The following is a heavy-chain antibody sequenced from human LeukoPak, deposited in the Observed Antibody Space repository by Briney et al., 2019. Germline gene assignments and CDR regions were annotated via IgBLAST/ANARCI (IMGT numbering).Heavy chain of an antibody. J-gene: IGHJ4*02. CDR2: ISSSSSYI. CDR1: GFTFSSYS. CDR3: ARDSELWFGELLSAHFDY. V-gene: IGHV3-21*01. Sequence: GGSLRLSCEYSGFTFSSYSMNCVRQAPGKGQEWVSSISSSSSYIYYADSVKGRFTISRDNAKNSLYLQMNSLRAEDTAVYYCARDSELWFGELLSAHFDYWGQGTLVTVSS. D-gene: IGHD3-10*01.